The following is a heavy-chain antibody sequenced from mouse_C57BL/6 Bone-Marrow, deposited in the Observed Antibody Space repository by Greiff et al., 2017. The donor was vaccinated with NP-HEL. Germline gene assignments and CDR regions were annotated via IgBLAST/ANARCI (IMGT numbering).Heavy chain of an antibody. Sequence: QVQLKESGAELARPGASVKMSCKASGYTFTSYTMHWVKQRPGQGLEWIGYINPSSGYTKYNQKFKDKATLTADKSSSTAYMQLSSLTSEDSAVYYCARSGIVRYYFDYWGQGTTLTVSS. V-gene: IGHV1-4*01. CDR2: INPSSGYT. J-gene: IGHJ2*01. CDR3: ARSGIVRYYFDY. CDR1: GYTFTSYT. D-gene: IGHD3-1*01.